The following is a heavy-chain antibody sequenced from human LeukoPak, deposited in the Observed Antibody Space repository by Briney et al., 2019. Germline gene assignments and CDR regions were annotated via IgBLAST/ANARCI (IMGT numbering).Heavy chain of an antibody. D-gene: IGHD2-15*01. CDR1: GFTFSGSA. CDR2: IRSKANSYAT. J-gene: IGHJ6*02. V-gene: IGHV3-73*01. Sequence: PGGSLRLSCAASGFTFSGSAMHWVRQASGKGLEWVGRIRSKANSYATAYAASVKGRFTISRDDSKNTAYLQMNSLKTEDTAVYYCTSPRFATPLFYGMDVWGQGTMVTVSS. CDR3: TSPRFATPLFYGMDV.